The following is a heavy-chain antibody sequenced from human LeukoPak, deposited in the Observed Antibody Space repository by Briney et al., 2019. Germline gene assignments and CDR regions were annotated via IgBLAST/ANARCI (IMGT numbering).Heavy chain of an antibody. CDR2: IGTGGDT. V-gene: IGHV3-13*01. D-gene: IGHD3-22*01. Sequence: GGSLRLSCVASGFTFSNYDMHWVRQGTGKGLEWVSGIGTGGDTHYPDSVKGRFTISRENAKNSLYLQMSSLRVGDTAMYYCARAARFYGSSGAHAFDIWGQGTMVTVS. CDR1: GFTFSNYD. CDR3: ARAARFYGSSGAHAFDI. J-gene: IGHJ3*02.